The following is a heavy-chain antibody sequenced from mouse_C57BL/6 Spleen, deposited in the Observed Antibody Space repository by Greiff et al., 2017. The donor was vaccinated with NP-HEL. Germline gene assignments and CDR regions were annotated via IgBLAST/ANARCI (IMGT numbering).Heavy chain of an antibody. CDR3: ARRGYDTMDY. V-gene: IGHV3-6*01. D-gene: IGHD2-2*01. J-gene: IGHJ4*01. Sequence: EVQRVESGPGLVKPSQSLSLTCSVTGYSITSGYYWNWIRQFPGNKLEWMGYISYDGSNNYNPSLKNRISITRGTSKNQFFLKLNSVTTEDTATYYCARRGYDTMDYWGQGTSVTVSS. CDR1: GYSITSGYY. CDR2: ISYDGSN.